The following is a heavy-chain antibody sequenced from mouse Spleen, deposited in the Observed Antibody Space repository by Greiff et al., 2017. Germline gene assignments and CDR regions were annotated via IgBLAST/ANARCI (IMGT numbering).Heavy chain of an antibody. Sequence: EVQLVESGGGLVQPGGSLKLSCAASGFTFSDYYMYWVRQTPEKRLEWVAYISNGGGSTYYPDTVKGRFTISRDNAKNTLYLQMSRLKSEDTAMYYCARHEPYSNYWMDYWGQGTSVTVSS. CDR2: ISNGGGST. CDR3: ARHEPYSNYWMDY. J-gene: IGHJ4*01. D-gene: IGHD2-5*01. V-gene: IGHV5-12*01. CDR1: GFTFSDYY.